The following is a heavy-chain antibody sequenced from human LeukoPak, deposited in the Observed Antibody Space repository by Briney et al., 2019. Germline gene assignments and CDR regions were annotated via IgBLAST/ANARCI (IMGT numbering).Heavy chain of an antibody. CDR1: GYTFTSYG. CDR3: ARVTVRGSSWGFYYYYGMDV. J-gene: IGHJ6*02. CDR2: ISAYNGNT. Sequence: ASVKVSCKASGYTFTSYGISWVRQAPGQGLEWMGWISAYNGNTNYAQKLQGRVTMTTDTSTSTAYMELRSLRSDDTAVYYCARVTVRGSSWGFYYYYGMDVWGQGTTVTVSS. V-gene: IGHV1-18*01. D-gene: IGHD3-10*01.